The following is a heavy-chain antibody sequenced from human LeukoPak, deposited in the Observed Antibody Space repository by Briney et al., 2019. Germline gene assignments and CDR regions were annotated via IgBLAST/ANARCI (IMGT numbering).Heavy chain of an antibody. J-gene: IGHJ4*02. CDR2: IIPIFGTA. CDR3: AREGAARRSGYSRGDY. D-gene: IGHD5-18*01. CDR1: GGTFSSYA. V-gene: IGHV1-69*06. Sequence: SVKVSCKASGGTFSSYAISWVRQAPGQGLEWMGGIIPIFGTANYAQKFQGRVTITADKSTSTAYMELRSLRSDDTAVYYCAREGAARRSGYSRGDYWGQGTLVTVSS.